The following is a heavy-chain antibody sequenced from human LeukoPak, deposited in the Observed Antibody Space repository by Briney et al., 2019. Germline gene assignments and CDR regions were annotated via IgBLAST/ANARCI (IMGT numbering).Heavy chain of an antibody. V-gene: IGHV1-69*05. CDR2: IIPIFGTA. D-gene: IGHD4-11*01. Sequence: SVKVFCKASGGTFSSYAISWVRQAPGQGLEWMGGIIPIFGTANYAQKFQGRVTITTDESTSTAYMELSSLRSEDTAVYYCARDSDGLQGAFDIWGQGTMVTVSS. CDR3: ARDSDGLQGAFDI. CDR1: GGTFSSYA. J-gene: IGHJ3*02.